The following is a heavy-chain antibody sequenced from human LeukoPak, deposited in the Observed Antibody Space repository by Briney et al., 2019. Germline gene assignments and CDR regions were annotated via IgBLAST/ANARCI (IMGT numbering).Heavy chain of an antibody. CDR2: ISSGSSTI. CDR1: GFTFSSYR. D-gene: IGHD2-15*01. Sequence: PGGSLRLSCAASGFTFSSYRMNWIRQAPGKGLEWVSYISSGSSTIYYADSVKGRFTISRDNAKNSLYLQMNSLRAEDTAVYYCAREDGYCSGGNCYSYFDSWGQGTLVTVSS. J-gene: IGHJ4*02. CDR3: AREDGYCSGGNCYSYFDS. V-gene: IGHV3-48*01.